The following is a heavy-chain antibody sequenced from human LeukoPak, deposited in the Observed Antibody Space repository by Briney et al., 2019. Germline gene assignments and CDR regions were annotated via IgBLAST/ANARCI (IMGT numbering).Heavy chain of an antibody. CDR1: GGSISSGSYY. CDR2: IYTSGST. J-gene: IGHJ4*01. D-gene: IGHD3-10*01. V-gene: IGHV4-61*02. Sequence: SETLFLTCTVSGGSISSGSYYWSWIRQPAGKGLEWIGRIYTSGSTNYNPSLKSRVTISVDTSKNQFSLKLSSVTAADTAVYYCARGLVVRGVIPFDYWGQGTLVTVSS. CDR3: ARGLVVRGVIPFDY.